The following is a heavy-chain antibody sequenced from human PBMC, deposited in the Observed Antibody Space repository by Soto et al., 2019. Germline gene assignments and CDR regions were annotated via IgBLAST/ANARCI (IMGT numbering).Heavy chain of an antibody. CDR3: ARTTTVTSTYYYYGMDV. J-gene: IGHJ6*02. CDR1: GFTFIIYA. D-gene: IGHD1-1*01. V-gene: IGHV3-30-3*01. CDR2: ISYDGSNK. Sequence: GSLSLSCSASGFTFIIYAMHWVRQAPGKGLEWVAVISYDGSNKYYADSVKGRFTIFRDNSKNTLYLQMNSLRAEDTAVYYCARTTTVTSTYYYYGMDVWGQGTTVTVSS.